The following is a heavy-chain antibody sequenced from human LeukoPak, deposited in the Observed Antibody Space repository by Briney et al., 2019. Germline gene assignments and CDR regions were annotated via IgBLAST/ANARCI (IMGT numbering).Heavy chain of an antibody. J-gene: IGHJ4*02. Sequence: GGSLRLSCAASGFTFSSYAMSWVRHAPGKGLEWVSAISGSGGSTYYADSVKGRFTISRDNSKNTLYLQMNSLRAEDTAVYYCAKNYGDYPLFDYWGQGTLVTVSS. CDR2: ISGSGGST. V-gene: IGHV3-23*01. D-gene: IGHD4-17*01. CDR1: GFTFSSYA. CDR3: AKNYGDYPLFDY.